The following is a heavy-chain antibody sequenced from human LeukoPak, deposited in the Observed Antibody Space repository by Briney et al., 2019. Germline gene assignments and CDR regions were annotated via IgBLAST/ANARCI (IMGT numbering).Heavy chain of an antibody. Sequence: PSETLSLTCAVSGGSISSGGYSWSWIRQPPGKGLEWIGYIYHNGNTYYSPSLKSRVTVSVDRSKNQLSLKLSSVTAADTAMYYCASGGYSYGFDYWGQGTLVTVSS. J-gene: IGHJ4*02. CDR1: GGSISSGGYS. CDR2: IYHNGNT. CDR3: ASGGYSYGFDY. D-gene: IGHD5-18*01. V-gene: IGHV4-30-2*01.